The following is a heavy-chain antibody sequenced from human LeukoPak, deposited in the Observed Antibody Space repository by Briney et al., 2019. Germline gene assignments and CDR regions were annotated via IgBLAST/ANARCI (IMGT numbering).Heavy chain of an antibody. CDR1: GFTFSSYW. J-gene: IGHJ3*02. CDR2: IKQDGSEK. V-gene: IGHV3-7*01. Sequence: GGSLRLSCAASGFTFSSYWMSWVRQAPGKGLEWVANIKQDGSEKYYVDSVKGRFTISRDNAKNSLYLQMNSLRAEDTAVYYCARGSGVYDFWSRYYDGAPIDAFDIWGQGTLVTVSS. CDR3: ARGSGVYDFWSRYYDGAPIDAFDI. D-gene: IGHD3-3*01.